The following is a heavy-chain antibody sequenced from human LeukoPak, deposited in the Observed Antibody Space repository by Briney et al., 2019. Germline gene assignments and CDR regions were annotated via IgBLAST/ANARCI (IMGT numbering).Heavy chain of an antibody. J-gene: IGHJ4*02. V-gene: IGHV4-39*07. CDR3: ARSQVFDY. Sequence: SETLSLTCTVSGGSISSSSYYWGWIRQPPGKGLEWIGSIYYSGSTYYNPSLKSRVTISVDTSKNQFSLKLSSVTAADTAVYYCARSQVFDYWGQGTLVTVSS. CDR1: GGSISSSSYY. CDR2: IYYSGST.